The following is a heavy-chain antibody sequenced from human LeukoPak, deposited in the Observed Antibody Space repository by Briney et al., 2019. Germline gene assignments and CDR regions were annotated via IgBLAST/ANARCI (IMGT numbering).Heavy chain of an antibody. D-gene: IGHD3-10*01. Sequence: GSLRLSCAASGFTFSSYEMNWVRQAPGKGLEWVSYISSSGSTIYYADSVKGRFTISRDSAKNSLYLQMNSLRAEDTAVYYCARGGDYYGSYNWFDPWGQGTLVTVSP. CDR3: ARGGDYYGSYNWFDP. CDR2: ISSSGSTI. J-gene: IGHJ5*02. V-gene: IGHV3-48*03. CDR1: GFTFSSYE.